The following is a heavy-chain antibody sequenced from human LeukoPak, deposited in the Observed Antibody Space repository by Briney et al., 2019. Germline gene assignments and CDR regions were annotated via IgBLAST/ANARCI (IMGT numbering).Heavy chain of an antibody. V-gene: IGHV4-4*02. D-gene: IGHD6-6*01. CDR1: GGSISSSNW. J-gene: IGHJ5*02. Sequence: PSETLSLTCAVSGGSISSSNWWSWVRQPPGKGLAWFGEIYRSGSTNYNPSLKSRVTISVDTSKNQFSLKLSSVTAADTAVYYCAREGWISSSWVQQPLNPWGQGTLVTVSS. CDR3: AREGWISSSWVQQPLNP. CDR2: IYRSGST.